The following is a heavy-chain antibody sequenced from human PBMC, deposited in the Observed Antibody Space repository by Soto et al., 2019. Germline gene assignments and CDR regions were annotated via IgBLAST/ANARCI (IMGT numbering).Heavy chain of an antibody. V-gene: IGHV3-23*01. J-gene: IGHJ6*02. Sequence: GGSLRLSCAASGFTFSSYAMSWVRQAPGKGLEWVSAISGSGGSTYYADSVKGRFTISRDNSKNTLYLQMNSLRAEDTAVYYCAKGPKRGYSYGYDYYYYGMDVWGQGTTVTVSS. CDR2: ISGSGGST. D-gene: IGHD5-18*01. CDR1: GFTFSSYA. CDR3: AKGPKRGYSYGYDYYYYGMDV.